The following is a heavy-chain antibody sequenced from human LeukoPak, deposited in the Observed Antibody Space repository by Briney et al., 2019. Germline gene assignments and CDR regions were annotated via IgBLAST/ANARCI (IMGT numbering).Heavy chain of an antibody. CDR1: GGSISSSNW. J-gene: IGHJ3*02. CDR3: ARSPHYYDSSGYLLEGFDI. CDR2: IYHSGST. Sequence: PSETLSLTCAVSGGSISSSNWWGWVRQPPGKGLEWIGEIYHSGSTNYNPSLKSRVTISVDKSKNQFSLKLSSVTAADTAVYYCARSPHYYDSSGYLLEGFDIWGQGTMVTVSS. V-gene: IGHV4-4*02. D-gene: IGHD3-22*01.